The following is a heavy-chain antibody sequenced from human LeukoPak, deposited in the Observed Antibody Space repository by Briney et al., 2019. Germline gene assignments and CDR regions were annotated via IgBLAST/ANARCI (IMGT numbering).Heavy chain of an antibody. V-gene: IGHV3-20*04. D-gene: IGHD2-2*01. CDR2: INWSGGST. CDR1: GFGFGDHG. J-gene: IGHJ4*02. Sequence: PGGSLRLSCSASGFGFGDHGMSWVRQVPGKGLEGVSGINWSGGSTGYADPVRGRFTISRDNAKNSLYLQMDSLTAEDTALYYCARAPITSPFYFDHWGQGTLVTVSS. CDR3: ARAPITSPFYFDH.